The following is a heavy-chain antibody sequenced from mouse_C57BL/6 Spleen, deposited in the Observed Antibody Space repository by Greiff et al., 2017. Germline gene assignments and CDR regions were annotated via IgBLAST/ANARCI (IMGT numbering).Heavy chain of an antibody. V-gene: IGHV1-59*01. CDR2: IDPSDSYT. CDR3: ARSVSDYAMDY. J-gene: IGHJ4*01. D-gene: IGHD3-1*01. Sequence: QVQLQQPGAELVRPGTSVKLSCKASGYTFTSYWMHWVKQRPGQGLEWIGVIDPSDSYTNYNQQFKGQATLTVDTSSSTAYMQLSSLTSEDSAVYYCARSVSDYAMDYWGQGTSVTVSS. CDR1: GYTFTSYW.